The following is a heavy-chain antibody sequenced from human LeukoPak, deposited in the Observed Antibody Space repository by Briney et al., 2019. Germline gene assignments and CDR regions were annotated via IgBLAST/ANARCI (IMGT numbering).Heavy chain of an antibody. CDR2: IIPIFGTA. CDR3: AREVHYDSSGYYYY. D-gene: IGHD3-22*01. Sequence: GASVKVSCKASGYTFTSYGISWVRQAPGQGLEWTGGIIPIFGTANYAQKFQGRVTITADESTSTAYMELSSLRSEDTAVYYCAREVHYDSSGYYYYWGQGTLVTVSS. CDR1: GYTFTSYG. V-gene: IGHV1-69*13. J-gene: IGHJ4*02.